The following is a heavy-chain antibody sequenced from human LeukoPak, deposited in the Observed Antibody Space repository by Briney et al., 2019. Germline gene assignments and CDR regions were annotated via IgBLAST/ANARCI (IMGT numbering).Heavy chain of an antibody. J-gene: IGHJ5*02. D-gene: IGHD2-2*01. Sequence: VSVKISCKASGYNFTGYYIHWVRRAPGQGLESIGLINPSSGSTGYAQKFQGRVTMTRAMSTSTVYMDLSSLRSDDTAEYYCARDRIIPSALGLDPWGQGTLVTVSS. CDR2: INPSSGST. V-gene: IGHV1-46*01. CDR3: ARDRIIPSALGLDP. CDR1: GYNFTGYY.